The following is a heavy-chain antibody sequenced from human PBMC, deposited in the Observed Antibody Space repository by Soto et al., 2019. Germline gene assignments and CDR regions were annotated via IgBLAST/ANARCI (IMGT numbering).Heavy chain of an antibody. CDR3: AGVGYYDSSGYFDY. CDR2: IYYSGST. CDR1: GGSISSYY. Sequence: SETLSLTCTVSGGSISSYYWSWIRQPPGKGLGWIGYIYYSGSTNYNPSLKSRVTISVDTSKNQFSLKLSSVTAADTAVYYCAGVGYYDSSGYFDYWGQGTLVTVSS. V-gene: IGHV4-59*12. D-gene: IGHD3-22*01. J-gene: IGHJ4*02.